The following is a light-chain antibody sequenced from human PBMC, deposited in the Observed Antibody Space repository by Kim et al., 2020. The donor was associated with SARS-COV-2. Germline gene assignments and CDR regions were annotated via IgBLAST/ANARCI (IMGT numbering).Light chain of an antibody. CDR2: DTY. CDR3: GTWDNSLGVVT. V-gene: IGLV1-51*01. CDR1: NVKFSS. Sequence: QSVLTQPPSVSAAPGQGVTISCSNVKFSSVSWYQQLPGRAPRLIIYDTYERHSGIPDRFSGSKSGTSATLDITGLQTGDEAEYYCGTWDNSLGVVTFGGGTQLTVL. J-gene: IGLJ2*01.